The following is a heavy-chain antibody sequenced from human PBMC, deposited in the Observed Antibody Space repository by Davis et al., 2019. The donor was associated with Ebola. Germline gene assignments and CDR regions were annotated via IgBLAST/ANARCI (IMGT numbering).Heavy chain of an antibody. CDR3: AREVDGNPHFDY. Sequence: GESLKISCAASGFTVSSNYMSWVRQAPGKGLEWVSVIYSGGSTYYADSVKGRFTISRHNSKNTLYLQMNSLRAEDTAVYYCAREVDGNPHFDYWGQGTLVTVSS. CDR2: IYSGGST. V-gene: IGHV3-53*04. D-gene: IGHD4-23*01. CDR1: GFTVSSNY. J-gene: IGHJ4*02.